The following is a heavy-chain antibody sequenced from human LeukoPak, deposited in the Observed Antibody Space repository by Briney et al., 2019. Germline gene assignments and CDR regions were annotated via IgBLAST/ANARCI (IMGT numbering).Heavy chain of an antibody. J-gene: IGHJ4*02. CDR2: ISTSGTTI. CDR1: GFTFSTYE. V-gene: IGHV3-48*03. D-gene: IGHD1-1*01. Sequence: PGGSLRLSCAASGFTFSTYEMNWVRQAPGKGLEWVSYISTSGTTIYYADSVKGRFTISRDNAKNSLYLQMNSLRAEDTAVYYCAIETGTADYWGQGIRVTVSS. CDR3: AIETGTADY.